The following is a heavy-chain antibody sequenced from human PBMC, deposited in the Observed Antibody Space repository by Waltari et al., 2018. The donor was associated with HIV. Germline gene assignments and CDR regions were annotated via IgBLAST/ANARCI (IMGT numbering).Heavy chain of an antibody. CDR2: IYYGGST. CDR3: ARHDPGTYYYFDY. CDR1: GGSSNSYS. V-gene: IGHV4-39*01. Sequence: QLQLQESGPGLVKPSETLSLTCSVSGGSSNSYSWGWIRQPPGRGLEWIGSIYYGGSTFHNSSLKSRLTISVDTSKNQFSLKLSSVTAADTAVYYCARHDPGTYYYFDYWGQGTLVTVSS. J-gene: IGHJ4*02. D-gene: IGHD3-10*01.